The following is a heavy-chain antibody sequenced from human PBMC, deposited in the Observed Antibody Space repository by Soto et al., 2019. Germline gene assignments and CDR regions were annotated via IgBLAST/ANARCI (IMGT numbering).Heavy chain of an antibody. CDR3: IRDRYYISSGCSLHC. V-gene: IGHV1-18*01. J-gene: IGHJ4*02. CDR1: GYTFTTYG. D-gene: IGHD6-19*01. CDR2: ISTYNGNT. Sequence: QVQLVQSGAEVKKPGASVKVSCKASGYTFTTYGITWVRQAPGQGLEWMGWISTYNGNTSYAQKFQGRVTITTDTSTSTAYMELKSLRSHDTAMYYCIRDRYYISSGCSLHCWGQGLLVTVSS.